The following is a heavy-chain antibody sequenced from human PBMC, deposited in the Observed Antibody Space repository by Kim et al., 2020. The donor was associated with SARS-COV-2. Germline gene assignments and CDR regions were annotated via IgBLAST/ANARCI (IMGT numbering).Heavy chain of an antibody. V-gene: IGHV4-31*03. J-gene: IGHJ2*01. D-gene: IGHD2-2*01. CDR1: GGSISSGGYY. CDR2: IYYSGST. Sequence: SETLSLTCTVSGGSISSGGYYWSWIRQHPGKGLEWIGYIYYSGSTYYNPSLKSRVTISVDTSKNQFSLKLSSVTAADTAVYYCARVGVVVPAAILFLQTDYWYFDLWGRGTLVTVSS. CDR3: ARVGVVVPAAILFLQTDYWYFDL.